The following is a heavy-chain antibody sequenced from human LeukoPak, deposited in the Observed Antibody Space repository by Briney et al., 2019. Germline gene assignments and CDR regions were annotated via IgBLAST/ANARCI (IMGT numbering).Heavy chain of an antibody. CDR1: GYTFTGYY. D-gene: IGHD1-1*01. CDR3: AKWKAGTMLVFDY. J-gene: IGHJ4*02. V-gene: IGHV1-2*06. CDR2: INPNSGGT. Sequence: ASVKVSCKASGYTFTGYYMHWVRQAPGQGLEWMGRINPNSGGTNYAQKFQGRVTMTRDTSISTAYMELSRLRSDDTAVYYCAKWKAGTMLVFDYGGGGTLATVSP.